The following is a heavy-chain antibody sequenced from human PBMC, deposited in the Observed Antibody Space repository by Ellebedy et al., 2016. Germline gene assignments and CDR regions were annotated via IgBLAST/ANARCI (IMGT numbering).Heavy chain of an antibody. CDR1: GGSVINYGAY. J-gene: IGHJ5*02. D-gene: IGHD3-22*01. CDR3: ARGLYFDSSGYYYWFDP. Sequence: SETLSLTXIVSGGSVINYGAYWSWIRQPPGRGLEWIGYIYYSGSTKFNPSLKSRVSMSVDTSKNQFSLRLNSMTAADTAVYYCARGLYFDSSGYYYWFDPWGQGTLVTVSS. V-gene: IGHV4-61*08. CDR2: IYYSGST.